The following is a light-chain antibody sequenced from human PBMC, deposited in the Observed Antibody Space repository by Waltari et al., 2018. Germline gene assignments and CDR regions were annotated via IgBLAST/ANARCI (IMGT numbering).Light chain of an antibody. CDR1: RDINRE. V-gene: IGKV1-27*01. J-gene: IGKJ2*01. Sequence: DIQMTQSPSSLSASVGDRVTVTCRASRDINRELSWYQQKPGKAPTLLIYAASSLQTGVSSRFSGRGSGTDFTLTISSLQPEDVATYYCQQDYTTPYTFGQGTKVEIK. CDR2: AAS. CDR3: QQDYTTPYT.